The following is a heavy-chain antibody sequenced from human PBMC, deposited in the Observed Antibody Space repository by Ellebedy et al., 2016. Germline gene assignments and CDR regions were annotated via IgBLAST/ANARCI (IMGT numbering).Heavy chain of an antibody. CDR3: ARLSSGWQIYYFDL. Sequence: SETLSLTCTVSGGSISSYYWSWIRQPPGKGLEWIGYIYYSGSTNYNPSLKSRVTISKSVEMSKNQFSLQLNSVTAADTAMYYCARLSSGWQIYYFDLWGQGTPVTVSS. D-gene: IGHD6-19*01. CDR2: IYYSGST. V-gene: IGHV4-59*12. J-gene: IGHJ4*02. CDR1: GGSISSYY.